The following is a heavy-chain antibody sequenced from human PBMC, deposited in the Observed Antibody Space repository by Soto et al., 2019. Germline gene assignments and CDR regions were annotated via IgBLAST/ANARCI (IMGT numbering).Heavy chain of an antibody. CDR3: ARRLFSSGWYSYFDP. Sequence: SETLSLTCAVSSESLRGYYWTWIRQSPGKGLEWIGEISQSGFTNYNPSLESRVNMSVDTSKSQFSLHLTSVTAADTAVYYCARRLFSSGWYSYFDPWGQGTPVTVSS. V-gene: IGHV4-34*01. J-gene: IGHJ5*02. CDR1: SESLRGYY. D-gene: IGHD6-19*01. CDR2: ISQSGFT.